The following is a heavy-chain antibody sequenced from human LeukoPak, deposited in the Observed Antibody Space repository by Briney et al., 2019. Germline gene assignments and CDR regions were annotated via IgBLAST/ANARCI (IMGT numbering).Heavy chain of an antibody. CDR3: AKSITILGAQVDY. CDR1: GFTFSSYG. Sequence: GGSLRLSCAASGFTFSSYGMHWVRQAPGKGLEWVAVISYDGSNKYYADSVKGRFTISRDNSKNTLYLQMNSLRAEDTAVYYCAKSITILGAQVDYWGQGPLVTVSS. J-gene: IGHJ4*02. CDR2: ISYDGSNK. D-gene: IGHD3-9*01. V-gene: IGHV3-30*18.